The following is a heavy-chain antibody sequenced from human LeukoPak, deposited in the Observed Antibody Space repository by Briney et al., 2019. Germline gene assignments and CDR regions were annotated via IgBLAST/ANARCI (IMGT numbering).Heavy chain of an antibody. Sequence: GRSLRLSCAASGFTFSSYGMHWVRQAPGKGLEWVAVIWYDGSNKYYAGSVKGRFTISRDNSKNTLYLQMNSLRDEDTAVYYCAKSAQYYYDSSGYYLDYWGQGTLVTVSS. CDR2: IWYDGSNK. CDR1: GFTFSSYG. J-gene: IGHJ4*02. CDR3: AKSAQYYYDSSGYYLDY. V-gene: IGHV3-33*06. D-gene: IGHD3-22*01.